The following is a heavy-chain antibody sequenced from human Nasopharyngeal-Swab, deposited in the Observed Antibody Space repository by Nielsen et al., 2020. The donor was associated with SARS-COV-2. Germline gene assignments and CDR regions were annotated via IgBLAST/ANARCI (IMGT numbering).Heavy chain of an antibody. CDR1: GGSISSYY. CDR3: ARVPDYGDYDWYFDL. D-gene: IGHD4-17*01. CDR2: IYYSGST. Sequence: SETLSPTCTVSGGSISSYYWSWIRQPPGKGLEWIGYIYYSGSTNYNPSLKSRVTISVDTSKNQLSLKLSSVTAADTAVYYCARVPDYGDYDWYFDLWGRGTLVTVAS. V-gene: IGHV4-59*13. J-gene: IGHJ2*01.